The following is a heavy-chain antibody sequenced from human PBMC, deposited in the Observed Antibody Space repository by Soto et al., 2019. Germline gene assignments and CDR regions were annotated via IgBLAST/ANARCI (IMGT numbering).Heavy chain of an antibody. CDR1: GGTFSSYA. J-gene: IGHJ4*02. V-gene: IGHV1-3*01. CDR3: ARVSFETSGYADY. CDR2: INAANGNT. D-gene: IGHD3-22*01. Sequence: GASVKVSCKASGGTFSSYAISWVRQAPGQGLEWMGWINAANGNTKYSQNFQGRVTISRDTSASTAYLELSSLRSEDTAVYYCARVSFETSGYADYWGQGTLVTVSS.